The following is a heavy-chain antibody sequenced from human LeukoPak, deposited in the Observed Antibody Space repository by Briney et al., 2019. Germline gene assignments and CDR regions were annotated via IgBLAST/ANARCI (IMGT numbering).Heavy chain of an antibody. Sequence: SETLSLTCTVSGGSISSYYWSWIRQPPGKGLEWIGYIYYSGSTNYNPSLKSRVTISIDTSKNQFSLKLSSVTAADTAVYYCARDNSYCTTTSCYAYNWLDPWGQGTLVTVSS. V-gene: IGHV4-59*12. J-gene: IGHJ5*02. D-gene: IGHD2-2*01. CDR2: IYYSGST. CDR1: GGSISSYY. CDR3: ARDNSYCTTTSCYAYNWLDP.